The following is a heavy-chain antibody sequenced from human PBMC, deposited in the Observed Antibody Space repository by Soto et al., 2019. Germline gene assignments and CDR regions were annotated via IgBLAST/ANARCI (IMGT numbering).Heavy chain of an antibody. J-gene: IGHJ6*02. CDR1: GYSFTRYG. CDR2: ISGYNANT. Sequence: QVQLVQSGAEVKKPGASVKVSCKASGYSFTRYGISWVRQAPGQGLEWMGWISGYNANTNYPENLQGRVTMTTDTSTSTAYMEVWNLISDDTAVYYCARRGDVPYYYYGLDVWGRGTTVTVSS. CDR3: ARRGDVPYYYYGLDV. V-gene: IGHV1-18*01. D-gene: IGHD3-16*01.